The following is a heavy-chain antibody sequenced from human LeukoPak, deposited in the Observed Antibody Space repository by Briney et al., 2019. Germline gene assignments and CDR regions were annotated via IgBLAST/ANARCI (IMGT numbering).Heavy chain of an antibody. D-gene: IGHD6-19*01. J-gene: IGHJ6*02. CDR3: ATKQWLAPPPDG. CDR2: INTDGTVT. CDR1: RFTFSNYW. Sequence: RGYLRLYCAASRFTFSNYWPLWVRQAPGKGLECVSRINTDGTVTTYADFVKGRFKDSRDNADNTMCLQLNSVRDEGTAVYYCATKQWLAPPPDGWGEGTPVTVSS. V-gene: IGHV3-74*01.